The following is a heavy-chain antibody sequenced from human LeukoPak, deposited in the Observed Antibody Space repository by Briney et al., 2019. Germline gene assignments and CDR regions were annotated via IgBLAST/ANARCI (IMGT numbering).Heavy chain of an antibody. CDR1: GFTFSSYE. J-gene: IGHJ4*02. V-gene: IGHV3-48*03. D-gene: IGHD3-22*01. Sequence: GGSLRLSCAASGFTFSSYEMNWVRQAPGKGLEWVSYISSSGSTIYYADSVKGRFTISRDNAKNSLYLQMNTLRGEDTAVYYCARGAERSGYDYWGQGTLVTVAS. CDR2: ISSSGSTI. CDR3: ARGAERSGYDY.